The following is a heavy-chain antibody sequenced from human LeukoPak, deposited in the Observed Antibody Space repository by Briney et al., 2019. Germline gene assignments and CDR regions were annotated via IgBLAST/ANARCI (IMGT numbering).Heavy chain of an antibody. CDR1: GGSIGTYY. V-gene: IGHV4-59*01. D-gene: IGHD1/OR15-1a*01. J-gene: IGHJ4*02. CDR3: VRDRHWTNDWVFDY. CDR2: IYYNGYT. Sequence: SETLSLTCTVSGGSIGTYYWSWIRQPPGKGLEWIGYIYYNGYTDYNPSLKSRVTISLHTSKNQFSLKLSSVNAADTAVYYCVRDRHWTNDWVFDYWGQGTLVTVSS.